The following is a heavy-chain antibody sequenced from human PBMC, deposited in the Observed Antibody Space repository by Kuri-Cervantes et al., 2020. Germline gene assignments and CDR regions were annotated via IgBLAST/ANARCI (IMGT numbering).Heavy chain of an antibody. V-gene: IGHV1-2*02. CDR3: ESLDEYSSGWYHAFVI. CDR1: GCIFTDYY. Sequence: SVQETFKASGCIFTDYYMHWLRPAAGQGVEWMEWINPNSGGTNYAQKFQGRVSMTRETSISTAYMELTRLRSDDTAMYYCESLDEYSSGWYHAFVIWGQGTMVTVSS. D-gene: IGHD6-19*01. CDR2: INPNSGGT. J-gene: IGHJ3*02.